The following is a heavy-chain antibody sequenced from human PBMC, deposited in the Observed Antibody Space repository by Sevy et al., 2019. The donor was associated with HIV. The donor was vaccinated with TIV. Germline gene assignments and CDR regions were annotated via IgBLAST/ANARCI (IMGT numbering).Heavy chain of an antibody. CDR1: GYTFTNYY. CDR3: ARGGSSGWTYFDH. CDR2: INPSGGST. D-gene: IGHD6-19*01. J-gene: IGHJ4*02. Sequence: ASVKVSCKASGYTFTNYYMHWVRQAPGQGLEWMGIINPSGGSTSYAQKFQGRVTMTRDTSTSTVYMELSSLRSEDRAVYYCARGGSSGWTYFDHWSQGTLVTVSS. V-gene: IGHV1-46*01.